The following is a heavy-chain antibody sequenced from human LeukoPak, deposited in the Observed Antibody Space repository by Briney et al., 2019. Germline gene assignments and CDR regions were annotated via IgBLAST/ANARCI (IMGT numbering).Heavy chain of an antibody. CDR2: MNPNSGNT. CDR3: ARVIDWSSSWYRWHYYYYMDV. V-gene: IGHV1-8*01. CDR1: GYTFTSYD. Sequence: ASVKVSCKASGYTFTSYDINWVRQATGQGLEWMGWMNPNSGNTSYAQKFQGRVTMTRNTSISTAYMELSSLRSEDTAVYYCARVIDWSSSWYRWHYYYYMDVWGKGTTVTVSS. J-gene: IGHJ6*03. D-gene: IGHD6-13*01.